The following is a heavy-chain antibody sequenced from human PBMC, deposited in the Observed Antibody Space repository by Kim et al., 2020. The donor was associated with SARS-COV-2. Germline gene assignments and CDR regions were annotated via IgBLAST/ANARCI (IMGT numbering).Heavy chain of an antibody. J-gene: IGHJ6*02. V-gene: IGHV4-39*01. CDR1: GGSISSSSYY. CDR2: IYYSGST. Sequence: SETLSLTCTVSGGSISSSSYYWGWIRQPPGKGLEWIGSIYYSGSTYYNPSLKSRVTISVDTSKNQFSLKLSSVTAADTAVYYCAGVGYYYGMDVWGQGTTVTVS. CDR3: AGVGYYYGMDV.